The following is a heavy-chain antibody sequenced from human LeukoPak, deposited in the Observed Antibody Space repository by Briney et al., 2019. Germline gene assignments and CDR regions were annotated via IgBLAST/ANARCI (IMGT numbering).Heavy chain of an antibody. Sequence: GESLKISFKGSGYTFFTYWIAWVRRMPGKGLEWMGIIYFGDSDTRYSPSFQGQVTISADKSISTAYLQWSSLKASDTAMYYCARYTGAFDYWGQGTLVTVSS. D-gene: IGHD2-2*02. CDR3: ARYTGAFDY. J-gene: IGHJ4*02. CDR1: GYTFFTYW. CDR2: IYFGDSDT. V-gene: IGHV5-51*01.